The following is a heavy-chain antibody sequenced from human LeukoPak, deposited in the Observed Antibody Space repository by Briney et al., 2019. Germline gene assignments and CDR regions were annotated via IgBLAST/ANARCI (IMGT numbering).Heavy chain of an antibody. CDR2: IGGSGSGT. CDR3: AKSQYCTNGVCYTWGAFDI. V-gene: IGHV3-23*01. Sequence: GGSLRLSCAASGFTFSSYAMIWVRQAPGKGLEWVSAIGGSGSGTYYTDSVKGRFTISRDNSKNTLYLQMNSLRAEDTAIYYYAKSQYCTNGVCYTWGAFDIWGQGTMVTVSS. D-gene: IGHD2-8*01. CDR1: GFTFSSYA. J-gene: IGHJ3*02.